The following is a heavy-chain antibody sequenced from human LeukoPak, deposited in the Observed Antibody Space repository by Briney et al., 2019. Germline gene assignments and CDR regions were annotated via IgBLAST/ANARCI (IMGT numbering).Heavy chain of an antibody. V-gene: IGHV4-4*07. CDR1: GGSINSYY. Sequence: SETLSLTCTVSGGSINSYYWSWIRQPAGKGLEWIGRIYTTGKTNYTPSLRSRVTMSVDTSKNQFSLKLSSVTAADTAMYYCARLEYCGASSCYGDYWGRGIVVTVSS. J-gene: IGHJ4*02. CDR2: IYTTGKT. CDR3: ARLEYCGASSCYGDY. D-gene: IGHD2-15*01.